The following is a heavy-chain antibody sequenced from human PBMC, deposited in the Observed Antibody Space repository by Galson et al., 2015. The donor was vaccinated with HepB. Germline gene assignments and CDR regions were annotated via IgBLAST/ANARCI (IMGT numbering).Heavy chain of an antibody. CDR2: ISHDGSNE. CDR1: GFTFSSYG. V-gene: IGHV3-30*03. D-gene: IGHD5-18*01. J-gene: IGHJ3*02. Sequence: SLRLSCAGSGFTFSSYGMHWVRQAPGKGLEWVTFISHDGSNEYYEDSVKGRFTISRDNAKNTLYLQMNSLRVDDTAVYYCVTGQHVLQLWYNDEFNNWGQGTMVIVSS. CDR3: VTGQHVLQLWYNDEFNN.